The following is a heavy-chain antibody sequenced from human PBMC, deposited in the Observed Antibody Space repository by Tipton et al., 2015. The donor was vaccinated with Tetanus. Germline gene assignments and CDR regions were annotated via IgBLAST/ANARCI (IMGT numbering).Heavy chain of an antibody. J-gene: IGHJ4*02. CDR2: IYYKGST. Sequence: TLSLTCTISGDSMSPYYWGWLRQPPGKGLEWIGHIYYKGSTNYNPSLRSRVTISIDTSSNQFSLKLTSVTPADTAIYYCARGPSYSGAWYHYWGQGAMVTVSP. D-gene: IGHD6-19*01. CDR3: ARGPSYSGAWYHY. V-gene: IGHV4-59*01. CDR1: GDSMSPYY.